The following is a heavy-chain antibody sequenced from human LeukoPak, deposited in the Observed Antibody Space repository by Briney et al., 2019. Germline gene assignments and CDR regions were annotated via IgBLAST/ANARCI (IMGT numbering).Heavy chain of an antibody. CDR3: ARDRSGSYLDS. J-gene: IGHJ4*02. V-gene: IGHV3-7*01. CDR2: IKQDGSER. CDR1: GLTFSNYW. Sequence: GGSLRLPCAASGLTFSNYWMSWVRQAPGKGLEWVANIKQDGSERYYVGSVEGRFTISRDNAKTSLYLQMNSLRAEDTAVYYCARDRSGSYLDSWGQGTLVTVSS. D-gene: IGHD1-26*01.